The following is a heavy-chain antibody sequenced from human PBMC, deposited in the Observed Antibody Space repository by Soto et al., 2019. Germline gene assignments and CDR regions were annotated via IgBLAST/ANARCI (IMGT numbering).Heavy chain of an antibody. CDR2: ISGSGGST. CDR1: GFTFSSYA. V-gene: IGHV3-23*01. J-gene: IGHJ6*02. Sequence: PGGSLRLSCAASGFTFSSYAMSWVRQAPGKGLEWVSAISGSGGSTYYADSVKGRFTISRDNSKNTLYLQMNSLRAEDTAVYYCAKDRLGIAPWVYYYYGMDVWGQGTTVTVSS. D-gene: IGHD6-13*01. CDR3: AKDRLGIAPWVYYYYGMDV.